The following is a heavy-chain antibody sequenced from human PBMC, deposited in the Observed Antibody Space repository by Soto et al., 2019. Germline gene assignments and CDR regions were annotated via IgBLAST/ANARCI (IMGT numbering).Heavy chain of an antibody. CDR3: AKDGRGPYSSSWYDWFDP. CDR1: GFTFSNYC. J-gene: IGHJ5*02. D-gene: IGHD6-13*01. V-gene: IGHV3-30*18. Sequence: PGGSLRLSCAASGFTFSNYCMHWVRQAPGKGLERVAVISYDGSDKYYADSVKGRFTISRDNSKNSLYLQMNSLRAEDTAVYYYAKDGRGPYSSSWYDWFDPWGQGTLVTVSS. CDR2: ISYDGSDK.